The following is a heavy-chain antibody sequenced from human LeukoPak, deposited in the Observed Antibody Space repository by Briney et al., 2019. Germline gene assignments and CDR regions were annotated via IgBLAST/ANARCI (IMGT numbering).Heavy chain of an antibody. CDR3: ARDESLGDLWSGYFDAFAI. J-gene: IGHJ3*02. CDR2: ISSSSSYI. V-gene: IGHV3-21*01. D-gene: IGHD3-3*01. Sequence: GGSLRLSCAASGFTFSSYSMNWVRQAPGKGLERVSSISSSSSYIYYADSVKGRFTISRDNAKNSLYLQMNSLRAEDTAVYYCARDESLGDLWSGYFDAFAIWGQGTMVTVSS. CDR1: GFTFSSYS.